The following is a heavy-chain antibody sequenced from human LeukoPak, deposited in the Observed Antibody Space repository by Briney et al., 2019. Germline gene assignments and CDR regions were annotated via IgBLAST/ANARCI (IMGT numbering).Heavy chain of an antibody. D-gene: IGHD1-14*01. CDR1: GGSISSGSYY. J-gene: IGHJ4*02. CDR3: ARAGLGIFDY. Sequence: SETLSLTCTVSGGSISSGSYYWSWIRQPAGKGLERIGRIYTSGSTNYNPSLKSRVTISVDTSKNQFSLKLSSVTAADTAVYYCARAGLGIFDYWGQGTLVTVSS. CDR2: IYTSGST. V-gene: IGHV4-61*02.